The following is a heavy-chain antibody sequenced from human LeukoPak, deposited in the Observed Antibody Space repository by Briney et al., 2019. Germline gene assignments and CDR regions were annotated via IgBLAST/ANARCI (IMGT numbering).Heavy chain of an antibody. V-gene: IGHV1-24*01. D-gene: IGHD2-2*01. Sequence: GASVKVSCKVSGYTLTELSMHWVRQAPGKGLEWMGGFDPEDGETIYAQKFQGRVTMTEDTSTDTAYMELSSLRSEDTAVYYCATGYCSSTSCYYHFDYWGQGTLVTDSS. CDR3: ATGYCSSTSCYYHFDY. CDR1: GYTLTELS. J-gene: IGHJ4*02. CDR2: FDPEDGET.